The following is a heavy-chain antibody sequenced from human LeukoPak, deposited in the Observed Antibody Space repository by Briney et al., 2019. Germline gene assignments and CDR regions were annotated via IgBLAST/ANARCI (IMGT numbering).Heavy chain of an antibody. Sequence: GTSLRLSCTASGFIFSDYAMHWVSHAPGKGMEWVSVMSADGINTFYAASVRGRFTISRDNSKGTVNLQMNSLTSEDTAVYYCARDAGSAWISWFDSWGQGSLVAVSS. V-gene: IGHV3-30-3*01. CDR3: ARDAGSAWISWFDS. J-gene: IGHJ5*01. D-gene: IGHD6-19*01. CDR1: GFIFSDYA. CDR2: MSADGINT.